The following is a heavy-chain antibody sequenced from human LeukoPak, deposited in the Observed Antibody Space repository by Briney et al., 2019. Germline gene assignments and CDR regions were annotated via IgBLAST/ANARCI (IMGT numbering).Heavy chain of an antibody. CDR2: ISYDGSNK. D-gene: IGHD4-23*01. Sequence: PGGSLRLSCAASGFTFSSYAMHWVRQAPGKGLEWVAVISYDGSNKYYADSVKGRFTISRDNPKNTLYLQMNSLRAEDTAVYYCARAPTTVVTEPFDYWGQGTLVTVSS. CDR1: GFTFSSYA. J-gene: IGHJ4*02. V-gene: IGHV3-30*04. CDR3: ARAPTTVVTEPFDY.